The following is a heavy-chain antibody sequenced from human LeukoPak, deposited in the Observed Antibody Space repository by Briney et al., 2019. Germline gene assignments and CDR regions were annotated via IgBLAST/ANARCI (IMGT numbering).Heavy chain of an antibody. CDR3: GGDPGWGALDH. V-gene: IGHV3-7*01. J-gene: IGHJ4*02. CDR1: GFAFSSHW. D-gene: IGHD3-16*01. CDR2: INQDGSRK. Sequence: PGGSLRLSCAASGFAFSSHWMNWVRQAPGKGLEWVAIINQDGSRKSSADSVKGRFTISRDNAKNLLYLQMNSLRAEDTAVFYWGGDPGWGALDHWGQGTLVTVS.